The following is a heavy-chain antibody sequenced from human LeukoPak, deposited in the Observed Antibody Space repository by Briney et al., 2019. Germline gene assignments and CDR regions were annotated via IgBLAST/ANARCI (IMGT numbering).Heavy chain of an antibody. CDR1: GFTFSSYS. V-gene: IGHV3-21*01. D-gene: IGHD2-2*01. CDR3: ARDQGGYCSSTSCYAFGGLDY. J-gene: IGHJ4*02. CDR2: ISSSSSYI. Sequence: GGSLRLSCAASGFTFSSYSMNWVRQAPGKGLEWVSSISSSSSYIYYADSVKGRFTISRDNAKNSLYLQMNNLRAEDTAVYYCARDQGGYCSSTSCYAFGGLDYWGQGTLVTVSS.